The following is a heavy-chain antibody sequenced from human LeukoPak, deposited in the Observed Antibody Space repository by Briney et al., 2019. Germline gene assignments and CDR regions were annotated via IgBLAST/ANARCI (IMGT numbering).Heavy chain of an antibody. V-gene: IGHV3-66*01. Sequence: GGSLRLSCAASGFTVSSNYMSWVRQAPGKGLEWVSVIYSGGSTYYADSVKGRFTISRDNSKNTMYLQMNSLRAEDTAVYYCARTARNWFDPWGQGTLVTVSS. CDR1: GFTVSSNY. CDR3: ARTARNWFDP. CDR2: IYSGGST. D-gene: IGHD5-18*01. J-gene: IGHJ5*02.